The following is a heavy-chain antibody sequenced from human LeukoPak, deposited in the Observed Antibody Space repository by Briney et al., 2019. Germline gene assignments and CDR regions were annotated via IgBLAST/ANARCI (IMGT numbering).Heavy chain of an antibody. CDR3: ARALNDYDILTGYPYNWFDP. CDR1: GGSISSGGYY. CDR2: IYYSGST. J-gene: IGHJ5*02. Sequence: PSQTLSLTCTVSGGSISSGGYYWSWIRQHPGKGLEWIGYIYYSGSTYYNPSLKSRVTIAVDTSKNQCSLKLSSVTAADTAVYYCARALNDYDILTGYPYNWFDPWGQGTLVTVSS. D-gene: IGHD3-9*01. V-gene: IGHV4-31*03.